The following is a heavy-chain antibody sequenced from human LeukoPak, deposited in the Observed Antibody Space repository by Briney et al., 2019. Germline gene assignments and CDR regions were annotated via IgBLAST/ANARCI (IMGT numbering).Heavy chain of an antibody. CDR3: ARDHGSTSYYYYYGMDV. CDR2: ISSSGSTI. D-gene: IGHD2-2*01. J-gene: IGHJ6*02. CDR1: GFTFSSYE. V-gene: IGHV3-48*03. Sequence: PGGSLRLSCAASGFTFSSYEMNWVRQAPGKGLEGVSYISSSGSTIYYADSVKGRFTISRDNAKNSLYLQMNSLRAEDTAVYYCARDHGSTSYYYYYGMDVWGQGTTVTVSS.